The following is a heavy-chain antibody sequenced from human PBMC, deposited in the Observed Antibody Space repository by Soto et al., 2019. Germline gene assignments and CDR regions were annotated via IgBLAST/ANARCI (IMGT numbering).Heavy chain of an antibody. CDR2: MSYTGNT. CDR3: ARADTTIVPLAQ. Sequence: KPXETLALTCTVSGCSIRGYFWNWIRQPPGKGLEWIGYMSYTGNTNYNPSLTSRVSISVDTSENQFSLNLNSVTAADTAVYYCARADTTIVPLAQWGQGTLVTVSS. V-gene: IGHV4-59*01. J-gene: IGHJ1*01. CDR1: GCSIRGYF. D-gene: IGHD3-10*01.